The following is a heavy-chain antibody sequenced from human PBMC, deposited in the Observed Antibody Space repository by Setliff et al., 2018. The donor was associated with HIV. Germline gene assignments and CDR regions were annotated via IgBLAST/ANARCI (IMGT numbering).Heavy chain of an antibody. CDR3: ARNQGTSFGHGFDY. CDR1: GFTFNNAW. D-gene: IGHD2-2*01. CDR2: IKKSSDGGKT. Sequence: GGSLRLSCVASGFTFNNAWMSWVRQAPGKGLEWLGRIKKSSDGGKTDDASPVKGRFTISRDDSKNSLYLQMNSLKTEDTAVYYCARNQGTSFGHGFDYWGQGLLVTVSS. V-gene: IGHV3-15*01. J-gene: IGHJ4*02.